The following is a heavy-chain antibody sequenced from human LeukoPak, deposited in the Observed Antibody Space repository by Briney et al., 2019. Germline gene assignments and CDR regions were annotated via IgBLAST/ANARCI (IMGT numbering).Heavy chain of an antibody. V-gene: IGHV3-48*01. Sequence: GGSLRLSCAVSGFTFSSYSMNWVRRAPGKGLEWVSYISSSSSTMYYADSVKGRFTISRDNSKNTLYLQMNSLRAEDTAVYYCARDPRGSPGTFDIWGQGTMVTVSS. CDR1: GFTFSSYS. CDR2: ISSSSSTM. CDR3: ARDPRGSPGTFDI. J-gene: IGHJ3*02. D-gene: IGHD1-26*01.